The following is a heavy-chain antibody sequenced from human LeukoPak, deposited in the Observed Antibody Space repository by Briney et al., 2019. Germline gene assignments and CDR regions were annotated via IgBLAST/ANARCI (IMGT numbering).Heavy chain of an antibody. J-gene: IGHJ4*02. CDR1: GYSFTGYY. V-gene: IGHV1-2*02. Sequence: ASVKVSCKASGYSFTGYYMHWVRQAPGQRLEWMGWINPHSGGTDYAQKFQGRVTMTRDTSISTAYMELSRLRSDDTAVYYCARTGYSSALYYFDYWGQGTLVTVSS. CDR2: INPHSGGT. CDR3: ARTGYSSALYYFDY. D-gene: IGHD6-19*01.